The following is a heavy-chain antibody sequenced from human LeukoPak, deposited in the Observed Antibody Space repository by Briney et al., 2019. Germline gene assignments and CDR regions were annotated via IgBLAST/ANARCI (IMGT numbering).Heavy chain of an antibody. CDR3: AQTGKSSYDN. Sequence: GGSLRLSCAASGFTVSSNHMSWVRQGPGKGLEWVSVIYSGGSTYYADSVKGRFTISRDNSKNALYLQMNSLRAEDTAVYYCAQTGKSSYDNWGQGTLVTVSS. V-gene: IGHV3-53*01. CDR1: GFTVSSNH. D-gene: IGHD3-10*01. CDR2: IYSGGST. J-gene: IGHJ4*02.